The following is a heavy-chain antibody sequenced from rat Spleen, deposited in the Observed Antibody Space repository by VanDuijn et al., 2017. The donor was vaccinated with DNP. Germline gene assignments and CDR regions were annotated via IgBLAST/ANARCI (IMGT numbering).Heavy chain of an antibody. Sequence: EVQLVESGGGLVQPGRSMKLSCAASGFTFSNYYMAWVRQAPTKGLEWVASISTGGGDTYYRDSVKGRFTVSRDNAKTTLYLQMNSLRSEDTATYYCTRDTYYGSYDNWFAYWGQGTLVTVSS. CDR2: ISTGGGDT. CDR1: GFTFSNYY. D-gene: IGHD1-3*01. CDR3: TRDTYYGSYDNWFAY. V-gene: IGHV5-25*01. J-gene: IGHJ3*01.